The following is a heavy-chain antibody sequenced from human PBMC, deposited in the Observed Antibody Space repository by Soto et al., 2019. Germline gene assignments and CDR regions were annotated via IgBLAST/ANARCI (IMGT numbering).Heavy chain of an antibody. CDR2: IIPMFDTP. CDR1: GGTFSSDS. D-gene: IGHD2-21*02. J-gene: IGHJ4*02. V-gene: IGHV1-69*12. CDR3: ARTGGLDRDCNY. Sequence: QVQLVQSGAEVKKPGSSVKVSCKASGGTFSSDSFSWVRQAPGQGLEWMGGIIPMFDTPIYAQKFQDRVTITADESTSTAYMQRSSLRPGDTAVYYCARTGGLDRDCNYWGQGALVTVSS.